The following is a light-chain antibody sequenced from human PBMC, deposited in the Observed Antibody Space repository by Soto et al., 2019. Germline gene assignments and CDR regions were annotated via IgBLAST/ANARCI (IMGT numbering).Light chain of an antibody. CDR2: DVS. J-gene: IGLJ2*01. CDR3: CSYAGSQVV. V-gene: IGLV2-11*01. Sequence: QSALTQPRSVSGSPGQSVTISCTGTSSDVGGYNYVSWYQQHPGKAPKLMIYDVSKRPSGVPDRFSGSKSGNTASLTISGLQAEDEAGYYCCSYAGSQVVFGGGTKLTVL. CDR1: SSDVGGYNY.